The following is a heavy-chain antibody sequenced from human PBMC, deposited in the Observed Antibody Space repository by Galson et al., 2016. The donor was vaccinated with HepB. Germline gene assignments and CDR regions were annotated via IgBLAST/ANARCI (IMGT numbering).Heavy chain of an antibody. CDR3: ARRRLGGDLGGDYIDY. Sequence: LSLTCSVSSDSISISSSSYYWDWIRQPPGKGLEWIGSIYYTGYTYNNASLKSRLTISIDTSKNQFSLKLTSVTAADTAVYYCARRRLGGDLGGDYIDYWGQGTLVTVSS. D-gene: IGHD3-10*01. CDR2: IYYTGYT. CDR1: SDSISISSSSYY. V-gene: IGHV4-39*01. J-gene: IGHJ4*02.